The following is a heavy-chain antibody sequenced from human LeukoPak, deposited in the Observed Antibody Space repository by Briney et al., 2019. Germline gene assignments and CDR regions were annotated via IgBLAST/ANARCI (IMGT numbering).Heavy chain of an antibody. J-gene: IGHJ6*03. CDR3: ARAHPSYDYVWGSYRDYYYYYMDV. Sequence: GGSLRLSCAASGFTFSSYSMNWVRQAPGKGLEWVSSISSSSYIYYADSVKGRFTISRDNAKNSLYLQMNSLRAEDTAVYYCARAHPSYDYVWGSYRDYYYYYMDVWGKGTTVTVSS. D-gene: IGHD3-16*02. V-gene: IGHV3-21*01. CDR1: GFTFSSYS. CDR2: ISSSSYI.